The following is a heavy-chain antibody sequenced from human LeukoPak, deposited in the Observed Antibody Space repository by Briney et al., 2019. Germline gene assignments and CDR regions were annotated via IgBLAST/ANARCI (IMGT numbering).Heavy chain of an antibody. CDR3: VRDHDWAFDL. Sequence: GGSLRLSCEASGFPFSSYVMSWVRQAPGKGLEWIAYINHNAEMIFYPDFVKGRFTISRDNAKNSLYLQMDALRDEDTAIYYCVRDHDWAFDLWGQGTLVTVSS. CDR1: GFPFSSYV. CDR2: INHNAEMI. D-gene: IGHD3-9*01. J-gene: IGHJ4*02. V-gene: IGHV3-48*02.